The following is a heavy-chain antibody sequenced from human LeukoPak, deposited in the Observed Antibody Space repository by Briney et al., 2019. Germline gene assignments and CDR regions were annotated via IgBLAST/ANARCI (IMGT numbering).Heavy chain of an antibody. J-gene: IGHJ4*02. CDR3: ARGPATYYYDSSGYYHGY. CDR1: GGTFSSYA. CDR2: IIPIFGTA. Sequence: ASVKVSCKASGGTFSSYAISWVRQAPGQGLEWMGGIIPIFGTANYAQKFQGRVTITTDESTSTACMELSSLRSEDTAVYYCARGPATYYYDSSGYYHGYWGQGTLVTVSS. V-gene: IGHV1-69*05. D-gene: IGHD3-22*01.